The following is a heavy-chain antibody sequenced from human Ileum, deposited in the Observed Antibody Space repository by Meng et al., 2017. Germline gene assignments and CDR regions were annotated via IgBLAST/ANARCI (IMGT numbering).Heavy chain of an antibody. CDR2: IYHSGST. D-gene: IGHD2-21*02. Sequence: SETLSLTCAVSGYSISSGYYWGWIRQPPGKGLEWIGSIYHSGSTYYNSSLKSRVTISVDTSKNQFSLKLSSVTAADTAVYYCARDQCGGDCYDNWFDPWGQGTLVTVSS. CDR1: GYSISSGYY. CDR3: ARDQCGGDCYDNWFDP. V-gene: IGHV4-38-2*02. J-gene: IGHJ5*02.